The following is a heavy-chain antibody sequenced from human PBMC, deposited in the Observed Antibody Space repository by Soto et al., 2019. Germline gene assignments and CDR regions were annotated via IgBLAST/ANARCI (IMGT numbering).Heavy chain of an antibody. CDR3: AREAAGILNWFDP. D-gene: IGHD6-25*01. CDR1: GGSISSGGYS. J-gene: IGHJ5*02. V-gene: IGHV4-31*03. CDR2: IYHSGSS. Sequence: QVQLQESGPGLVKPTQTLSLTCTVSGGSISSGGYSWSWIRQHPGKGLEWIGYIYHSGSSYYNPPLKSRVTISAETSKNQFSLKLSSVTAADTAVYYCAREAAGILNWFDPWGQGTLVTVSS.